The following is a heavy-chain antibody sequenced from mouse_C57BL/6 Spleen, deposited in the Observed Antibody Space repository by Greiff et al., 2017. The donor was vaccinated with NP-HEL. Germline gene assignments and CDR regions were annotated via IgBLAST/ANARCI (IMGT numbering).Heavy chain of an antibody. CDR1: GYAFSSSW. CDR2: IYPGDGDT. D-gene: IGHD1-1*01. CDR3: ARSLVITTVVGQDY. Sequence: VKLMESGPELVKPGASVKISCKASGYAFSSSWMNWVKQRPGKGLEWIGRIYPGDGDTNYNGKFKGKATLTADKSSSTAYMQLSSLTSEDSAVYFCARSLVITTVVGQDYWGQGTTLTVSS. J-gene: IGHJ2*01. V-gene: IGHV1-82*01.